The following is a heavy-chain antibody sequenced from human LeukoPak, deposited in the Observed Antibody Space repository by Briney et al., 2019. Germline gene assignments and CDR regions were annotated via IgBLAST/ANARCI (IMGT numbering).Heavy chain of an antibody. CDR2: IYYSGST. CDR3: ARVYYYGSPTMDV. Sequence: SETLSLTCTASGGSISTYYWSWIRQPPGKGLEWIGYIYYSGSTNYNPSLKSRVTISVDTSKNQFSLKLSSVTAADTAVYYCARVYYYGSPTMDVWGKGTTVTISS. J-gene: IGHJ6*04. V-gene: IGHV4-59*01. CDR1: GGSISTYY. D-gene: IGHD3-10*01.